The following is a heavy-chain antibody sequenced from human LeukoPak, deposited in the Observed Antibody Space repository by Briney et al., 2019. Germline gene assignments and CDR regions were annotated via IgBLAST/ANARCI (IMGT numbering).Heavy chain of an antibody. CDR2: ISGSGGST. CDR1: GSTLTTYA. J-gene: IGHJ4*02. Sequence: PGGSRRPSCPPSGSTLTTYAMSWARRLQGRGLEWVSAISGSGGSTYYADSVKGRFTISRDNSKNTLYLQMNSLRAEDTAVYYCAKDLGYAGDYWGQGTLVTVSS. CDR3: AKDLGYAGDY. D-gene: IGHD2-8*01. V-gene: IGHV3-23*01.